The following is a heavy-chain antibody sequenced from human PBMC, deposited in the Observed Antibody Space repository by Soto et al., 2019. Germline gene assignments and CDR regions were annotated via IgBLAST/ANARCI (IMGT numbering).Heavy chain of an antibody. J-gene: IGHJ5*02. D-gene: IGHD2-15*01. Sequence: ASVKVSCKASGGTFSSYAISWVRQAPGQGLEWMGGIIPIFGTANYAQKFQGRVTITADESTSTAYMELSSLRSEDTAVYYCAREARYSSGGSCYLSAPWGQGTLVTVSS. V-gene: IGHV1-69*13. CDR2: IIPIFGTA. CDR3: AREARYSSGGSCYLSAP. CDR1: GGTFSSYA.